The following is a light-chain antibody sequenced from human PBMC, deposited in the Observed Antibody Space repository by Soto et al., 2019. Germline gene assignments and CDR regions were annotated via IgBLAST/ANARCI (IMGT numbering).Light chain of an antibody. Sequence: EIVMTQSAATLSVSPGEGFTLSCRAWQSVRRNLAWYQQKPGQAPRLLIYGASTRPTGIPARFSGSGSGTEFTLTISSLQSEDFEVYYCQHYKNWPLTFGQGTKVDIK. J-gene: IGKJ1*01. V-gene: IGKV3-15*01. CDR1: QSVRRN. CDR3: QHYKNWPLT. CDR2: GAS.